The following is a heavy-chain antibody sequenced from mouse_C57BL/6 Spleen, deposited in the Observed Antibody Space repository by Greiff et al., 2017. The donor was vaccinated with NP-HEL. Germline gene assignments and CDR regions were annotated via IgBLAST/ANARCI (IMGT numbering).Heavy chain of an antibody. V-gene: IGHV5-4*03. D-gene: IGHD1-1*01. Sequence: EVMLVESGGGLVKPGGSLKLSCAASGFTFSSYAMSWVRQTPEKRLEWVATISDGGSYTYYPDNVKGRFTISRDNAKNNLYLQMSHLKSEDTAMYYCARGGITTVVATPFAYWGQGTLVTVSA. CDR1: GFTFSSYA. CDR2: ISDGGSYT. J-gene: IGHJ3*01. CDR3: ARGGITTVVATPFAY.